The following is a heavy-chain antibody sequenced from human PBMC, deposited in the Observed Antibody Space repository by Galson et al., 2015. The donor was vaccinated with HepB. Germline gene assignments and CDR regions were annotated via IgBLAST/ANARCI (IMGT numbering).Heavy chain of an antibody. J-gene: IGHJ5*01. V-gene: IGHV3-30-3*01. Sequence: SLRLSCAASRFTFSSYPMHWVRQAPGKGLEWVAVISYDGNKMYYADSVKGRFTISRDNSKNSLYLQMNNPRAEDTSFYYCVRGAAGTRVAWLDSWGQGTLVTVSS. CDR3: VRGAAGTRVAWLDS. D-gene: IGHD1-1*01. CDR2: ISYDGNKM. CDR1: RFTFSSYP.